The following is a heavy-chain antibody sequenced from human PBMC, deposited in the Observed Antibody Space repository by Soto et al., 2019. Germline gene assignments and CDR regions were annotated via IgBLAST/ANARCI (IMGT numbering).Heavy chain of an antibody. CDR1: GFTFSSYS. J-gene: IGHJ5*02. Sequence: GGSLRLSCAASGFTFSSYSMNWVRQAPGKGLEWVSSISSSSNYIYYADSVKGRFTISRDNAKNSLYLQMNSLRAEDTAVYYCAGLMTMVVSNWFDPWGQGTLVTVSS. V-gene: IGHV3-21*01. CDR3: AGLMTMVVSNWFDP. CDR2: ISSSSNYI. D-gene: IGHD4-17*01.